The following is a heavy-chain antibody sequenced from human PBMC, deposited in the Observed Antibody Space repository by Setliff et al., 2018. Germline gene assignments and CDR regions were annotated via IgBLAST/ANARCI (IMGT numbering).Heavy chain of an antibody. CDR2: IWFDGSNH. CDR1: GSNLSSYG. J-gene: IGHJ6*03. Sequence: SLRLSCAASGSNLSSYGMHWVRQAPGKGLEWVAAIWFDGSNHYYVDSVKGRFIISRDNSKNTLYLQMNSLRAEDTAVYFCAKESGAHYFYYYYMGVWGKGTTVTVSS. V-gene: IGHV3-33*06. D-gene: IGHD2-15*01. CDR3: AKESGAHYFYYYYMGV.